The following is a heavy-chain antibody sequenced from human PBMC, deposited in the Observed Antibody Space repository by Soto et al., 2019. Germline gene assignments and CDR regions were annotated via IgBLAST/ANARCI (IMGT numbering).Heavy chain of an antibody. CDR3: ARESSVVPAANQPFDY. V-gene: IGHV3-33*01. CDR1: GFTFSSYG. CDR2: IWYDGSNK. Sequence: GGSLRLSCAASGFTFSSYGMHWVRQAPGKGLEWVAVIWYDGSNKYYADSVKGRFTISRDNSKNTLYLQMNSLRAEDTAVYYCARESSVVPAANQPFDYWGQGTLVTVSS. D-gene: IGHD2-2*01. J-gene: IGHJ4*02.